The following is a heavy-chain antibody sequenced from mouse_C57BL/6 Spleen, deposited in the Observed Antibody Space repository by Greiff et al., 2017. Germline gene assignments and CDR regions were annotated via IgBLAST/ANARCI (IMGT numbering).Heavy chain of an antibody. CDR2: IYPGDGDT. D-gene: IGHD3-2*02. CDR1: GYAFSSSW. CDR3: ARGGQLRPGDNAMDD. Sequence: QVQLQQSGPELVKPGASVKISCKASGYAFSSSWMNWVKQRPGKGLEWIGRIYPGDGDTNYNGKFKGKATLTADKSSSTAYMQLSSLTSEDSAVYFCARGGQLRPGDNAMDDWGQGTSVTVSS. J-gene: IGHJ4*01. V-gene: IGHV1-82*01.